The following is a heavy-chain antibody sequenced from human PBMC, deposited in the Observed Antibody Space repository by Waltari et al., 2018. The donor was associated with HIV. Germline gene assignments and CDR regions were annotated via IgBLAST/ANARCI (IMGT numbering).Heavy chain of an antibody. CDR2: INAGNANT. J-gene: IGHJ5*02. Sequence: QVQLVQSGGEVKKPGASVKVSCKASGYTFTSYARHWVRQAHGQRLEWMGWINAGNANTKYSQKFQGRVTITRDTSASTAYMELSSLRSEDTAVYYCARQGIVVVPAAMTGWFDPWGQGTLVTVSS. D-gene: IGHD2-2*01. V-gene: IGHV1-3*01. CDR3: ARQGIVVVPAAMTGWFDP. CDR1: GYTFTSYA.